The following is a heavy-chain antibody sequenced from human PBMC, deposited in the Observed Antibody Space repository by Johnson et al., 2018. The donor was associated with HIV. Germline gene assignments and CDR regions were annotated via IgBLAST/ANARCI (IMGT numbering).Heavy chain of an antibody. V-gene: IGHV3-66*02. D-gene: IGHD3-9*01. CDR2: IFSVGDV. CDR1: GTTVGTNY. Sequence: MQLVESGGGLVQPGGSLRLSCAASGTTVGTNYMSWVRQAPGKGLEWVSVIFSVGDVYYADSVKGRFTISRDNSKNMVYLQMNSLRPEDTAVYYCARDGRDLVTRGSFDVWGQGTVVTVSS. J-gene: IGHJ3*01. CDR3: ARDGRDLVTRGSFDV.